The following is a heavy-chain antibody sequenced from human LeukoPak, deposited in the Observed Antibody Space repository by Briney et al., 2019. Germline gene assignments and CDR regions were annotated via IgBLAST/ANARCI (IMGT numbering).Heavy chain of an antibody. V-gene: IGHV3-74*01. D-gene: IGHD2-15*01. J-gene: IGHJ4*02. CDR2: ISPNGGNT. Sequence: PSGGSLRLSCAASGFTFSTYWMHWVRQAPGNGLVWVSHISPNGGNTRYADSVKGRFTISRDNAKNTLYLQMNSLRVEDTAIYYCARGGSCSGGNCKYTRKEIDYWGQGTLVTVSS. CDR3: ARGGSCSGGNCKYTRKEIDY. CDR1: GFTFSTYW.